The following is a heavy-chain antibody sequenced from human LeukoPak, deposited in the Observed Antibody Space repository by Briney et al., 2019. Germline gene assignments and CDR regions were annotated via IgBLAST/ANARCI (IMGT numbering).Heavy chain of an antibody. CDR1: GGTFSSYA. J-gene: IGHJ4*02. D-gene: IGHD3/OR15-3a*01. CDR2: TIPIFGTA. CDR3: ASGSSVDLWKNQYYFDY. Sequence: EASVKVSCKASGGTFSSYAISWVRQAPGQGLEWMGGTIPIFGTANYAQKFQGRVTITTDESTSTAYMELSSLRSEDTAVYYCASGSSVDLWKNQYYFDYWGQGNLVTVSS. V-gene: IGHV1-69*05.